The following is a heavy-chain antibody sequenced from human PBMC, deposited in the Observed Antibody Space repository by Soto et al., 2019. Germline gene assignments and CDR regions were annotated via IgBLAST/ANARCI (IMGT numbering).Heavy chain of an antibody. J-gene: IGHJ5*02. D-gene: IGHD3-3*02. CDR2: IFYLGSS. Sequence: PSVTLSLPCTVSGDSIISRDFYWGWVRQPPGKGLEWIGSIFYLGSSYYNPSLKSRVTMSVDTSKNQFSLRLRSVTAADTALYFFARHSLALRKNNWFDPWGQGIMVTVSS. CDR3: ARHSLALRKNNWFDP. CDR1: GDSIISRDFY. V-gene: IGHV4-39*01.